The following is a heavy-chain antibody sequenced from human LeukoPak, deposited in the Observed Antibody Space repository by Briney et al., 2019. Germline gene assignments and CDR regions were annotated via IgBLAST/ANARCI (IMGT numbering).Heavy chain of an antibody. D-gene: IGHD2-2*01. Sequence: GGSLRLSCAASGFNVSSNYMSWVRQAPGKGLEWVSVLYRGGATYYADSVKGRFTISRDNSKNTLYLQMNSLRAEDTAVYYCAKVGYCSSTSCYPGFDYWGQGTLVTVSS. CDR3: AKVGYCSSTSCYPGFDY. CDR1: GFNVSSNY. J-gene: IGHJ4*02. V-gene: IGHV3-66*01. CDR2: LYRGGAT.